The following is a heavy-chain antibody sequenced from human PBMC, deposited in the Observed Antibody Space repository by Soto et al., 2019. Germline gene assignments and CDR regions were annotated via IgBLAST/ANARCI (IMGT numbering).Heavy chain of an antibody. D-gene: IGHD3-10*01. CDR1: GFTFSSYA. V-gene: IGHV3-23*01. CDR2: ISGSGGST. Sequence: GGSLRLSCAASGFTFSSYAMSWVRQAPGKGLEWVSAISGSGGSTYYADSVKGRFTISRDNSKNTLYLQMNSLRAEDTAVYYCAKGPTFPSMVPEDVWGQGTTVTVSS. CDR3: AKGPTFPSMVPEDV. J-gene: IGHJ6*02.